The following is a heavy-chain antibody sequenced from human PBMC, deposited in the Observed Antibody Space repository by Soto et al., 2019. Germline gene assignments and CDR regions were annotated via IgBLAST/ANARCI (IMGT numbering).Heavy chain of an antibody. CDR1: GGSFSGYY. CDR2: INHSGST. J-gene: IGHJ4*02. V-gene: IGHV4-34*01. D-gene: IGHD5-12*01. CDR3: AMSVGWLQFRKYYFDY. Sequence: SEPLSLTCAVYGGSFSGYYWSWIRQPPGKGLEWIGEINHSGSTNYNPSLKSRVTISVDTSKNQFSLKLSSVTAADTAVYYCAMSVGWLQFRKYYFDYWGQGTLVTVSS.